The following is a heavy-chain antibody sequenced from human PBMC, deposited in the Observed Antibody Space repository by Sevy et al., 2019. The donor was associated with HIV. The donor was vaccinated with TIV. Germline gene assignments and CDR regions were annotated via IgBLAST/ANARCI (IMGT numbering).Heavy chain of an antibody. J-gene: IGHJ4*02. CDR3: VRDGLASATDFDY. CDR2: IKEDGSDK. D-gene: IGHD2-15*01. Sequence: GGSLRLCCEVSGFTFSNYWMTWVRQAPGKGLEWVANIKEDGSDKYYGDSVKGRFSLSRDNAKNSLYLQMDSLRAEDTAVYYCVRDGLASATDFDYWGQGTLVTVSS. V-gene: IGHV3-7*01. CDR1: GFTFSNYW.